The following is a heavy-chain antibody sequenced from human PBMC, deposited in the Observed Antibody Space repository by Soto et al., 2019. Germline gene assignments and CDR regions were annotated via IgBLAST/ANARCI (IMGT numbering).Heavy chain of an antibody. CDR3: ARDRRGGHPFCFYYCYGMDD. CDR2: ISANDGQT. J-gene: IGHJ6*02. Sequence: QVKLVQSGAEVKMPGASVKVSCEASGYTFVNYGLSWVRQAPGHGLEWMGYISANDGQTKYSQSFQGRLTMTRDTTTSTVYINLTSLISDDTAMYLCARDRRGGHPFCFYYCYGMDDWGQGTSVSVFS. CDR1: GYTFVNYG. D-gene: IGHD2-15*01. V-gene: IGHV1-18*04.